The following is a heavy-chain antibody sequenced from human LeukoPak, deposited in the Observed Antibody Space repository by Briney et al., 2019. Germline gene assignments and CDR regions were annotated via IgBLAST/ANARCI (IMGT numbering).Heavy chain of an antibody. D-gene: IGHD3-10*01. CDR2: INHSGST. CDR1: GGSFSGYY. V-gene: IGHV4-34*01. Sequence: SETLSLTCAVYGGSFSGYYWSWIRQPPGKGLEWIGEINHSGSTNYNPSLKSRVTISVDTSKNQFSLKLSSVTAADTAVYYCARAITMVQGVIKDYFDYWGQGTLVSVPS. J-gene: IGHJ4*02. CDR3: ARAITMVQGVIKDYFDY.